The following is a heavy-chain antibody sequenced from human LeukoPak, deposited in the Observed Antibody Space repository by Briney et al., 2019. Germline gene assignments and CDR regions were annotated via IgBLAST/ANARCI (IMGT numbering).Heavy chain of an antibody. J-gene: IGHJ4*02. CDR3: AKVDSSGYYFDY. Sequence: PGGSLRLSCAASGFTFSSYGMHWVRQAPGKGLEWVAVISYDGSNKHYADSVKGRFTISRDNSKNTLYLQMNSLRAEDTAVYYCAKVDSSGYYFDYWGQGTLVTVSS. V-gene: IGHV3-30*18. CDR2: ISYDGSNK. CDR1: GFTFSSYG. D-gene: IGHD3-22*01.